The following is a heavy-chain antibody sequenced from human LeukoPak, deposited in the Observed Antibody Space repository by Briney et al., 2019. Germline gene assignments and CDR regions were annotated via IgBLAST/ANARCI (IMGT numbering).Heavy chain of an antibody. CDR1: GFTFSSYS. CDR3: ARARQLYKHNWFDP. J-gene: IGHJ5*02. D-gene: IGHD3-3*02. Sequence: GGSLRLSXAASGFTFSSYSMNWVRQAPGKGLEWVSSISSSSSYIYYADSVKGRFTISRDNAKNSLYLQMNSLRAEDTAVYYCARARQLYKHNWFDPWGQGTLVTVSS. V-gene: IGHV3-21*01. CDR2: ISSSSSYI.